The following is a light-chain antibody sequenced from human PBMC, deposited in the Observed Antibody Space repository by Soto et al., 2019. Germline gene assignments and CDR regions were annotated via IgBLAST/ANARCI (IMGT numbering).Light chain of an antibody. CDR2: LNS. Sequence: DIEMTQSPLSLPVTPGEPASISCRSSQSLLHSNGYNYLDWYLQKPGQSPQLLISLNSNRASGVPDRFSGSGSGTDFTLTISKVEAEDVGVYYCLQALQTPRTFGQGTKLEIK. J-gene: IGKJ2*01. V-gene: IGKV2-28*01. CDR3: LQALQTPRT. CDR1: QSLLHSNGYNY.